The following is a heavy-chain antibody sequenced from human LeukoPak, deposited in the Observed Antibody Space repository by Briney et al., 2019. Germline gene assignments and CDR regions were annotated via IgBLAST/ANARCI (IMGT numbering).Heavy chain of an antibody. V-gene: IGHV3-7*03. D-gene: IGHD3-22*01. Sequence: GGSLRLSCAASQFTFSTYWMSWVRQAPGKGLEWVANIKEDGSEISYVDSVKGRFTISRDNARNSLYLQMNSLRVEDTALYYCARGTYYDSDGADYWGQGTLVTVSS. CDR2: IKEDGSEI. CDR1: QFTFSTYW. CDR3: ARGTYYDSDGADY. J-gene: IGHJ4*02.